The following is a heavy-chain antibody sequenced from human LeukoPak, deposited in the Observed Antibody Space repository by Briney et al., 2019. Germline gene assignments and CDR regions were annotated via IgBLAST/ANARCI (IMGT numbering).Heavy chain of an antibody. J-gene: IGHJ4*02. CDR1: GYTFTDYY. D-gene: IGHD3-16*01. CDR2: IIPIFGTA. V-gene: IGHV1-69*13. CDR3: ARGGSYYDY. Sequence: GASVKVSCKVSGYTFTDYYMHWVRQAPGQGLEWMGGIIPIFGTANYAQKFQGRVTITADESTSTAYMELSSLRSEDTAVYYCARGGSYYDYWGQGTLVTVPS.